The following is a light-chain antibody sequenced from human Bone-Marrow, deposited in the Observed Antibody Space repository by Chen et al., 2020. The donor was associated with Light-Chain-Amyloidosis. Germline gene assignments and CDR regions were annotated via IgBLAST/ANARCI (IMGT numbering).Light chain of an antibody. CDR3: QSADNSGIWV. J-gene: IGLJ3*02. CDR1: TLPSQS. CDR2: KDT. Sequence: SYDLTQPPSVSVSPGQTARITGSGDTLPSQSAYWFQQRPGEAPGLVIYKDTERHSAIHERFSGSSSGTTVTLTISGVQAEDEADYDCQSADNSGIWVFGGGTKLTAL. V-gene: IGLV3-25*03.